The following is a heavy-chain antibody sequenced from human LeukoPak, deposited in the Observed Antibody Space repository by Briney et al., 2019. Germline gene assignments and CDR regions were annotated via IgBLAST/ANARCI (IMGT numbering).Heavy chain of an antibody. J-gene: IGHJ5*02. V-gene: IGHV1-69*08. CDR2: ITPVIETA. CDR3: ARVNLRGSNYNWFDP. CDR1: GGTFLSHT. D-gene: IGHD3-10*01. Sequence: ASVKVSCKTSGGTFLSHTSSWVRQAPGKGLGWMGKITPVIETANYAQTLQGRVSIYAVKSTTTVYMDLSGLRPDDTAVYYCARVNLRGSNYNWFDPWGQGTRVAVSS.